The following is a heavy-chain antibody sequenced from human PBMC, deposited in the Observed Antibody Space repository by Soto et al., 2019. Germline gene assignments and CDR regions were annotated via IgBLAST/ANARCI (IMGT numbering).Heavy chain of an antibody. D-gene: IGHD6-6*01. J-gene: IGHJ6*03. Sequence: QVQLVQSGAEVKKPGASVKVSCKASGYTFTSYAMHWVRQAPGQRLEWMGWINAGNGNTKYSQKFQGRVTITRDTSASTAYMELSSLRSEDTAVYYCAREGQQLVSLVVYYYMDVWGKGTTVTVSS. CDR1: GYTFTSYA. CDR3: AREGQQLVSLVVYYYMDV. CDR2: INAGNGNT. V-gene: IGHV1-3*01.